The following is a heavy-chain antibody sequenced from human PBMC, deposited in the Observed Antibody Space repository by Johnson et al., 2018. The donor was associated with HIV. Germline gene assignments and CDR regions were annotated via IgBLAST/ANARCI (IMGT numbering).Heavy chain of an antibody. CDR1: GFTFSSYA. J-gene: IGHJ3*02. D-gene: IGHD3-22*01. V-gene: IGHV3-7*01. CDR3: AGCGIESSDYYGGYAFDI. CDR2: IKQDGSEK. Sequence: VQLVESGGGVVQPGRSLRLSCAASGFTFSSYAMHWVRQAPGKGLEWVANIKQDGSEKYYVDSVKGRFTISRDNAKNSLYLQMNSLRAEDTALYYCAGCGIESSDYYGGYAFDIWGQGTVVTVST.